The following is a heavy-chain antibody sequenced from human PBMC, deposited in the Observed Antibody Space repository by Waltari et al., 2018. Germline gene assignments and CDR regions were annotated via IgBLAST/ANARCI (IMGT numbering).Heavy chain of an antibody. CDR3: ARERIRVFGMVTYNWFDP. Sequence: QVQLQESGPGLVKPSETLSLTCAVSGYSISSGYYWAWIRRPPGKGLELIGSIFQSGSTYYNPSLKSRVTISIDTSKNQFSLKLSSVTAADTAVYYCARERIRVFGMVTYNWFDPWGQGTLVTVSS. CDR2: IFQSGST. D-gene: IGHD3-3*01. CDR1: GYSISSGYY. J-gene: IGHJ5*02. V-gene: IGHV4-38-2*02.